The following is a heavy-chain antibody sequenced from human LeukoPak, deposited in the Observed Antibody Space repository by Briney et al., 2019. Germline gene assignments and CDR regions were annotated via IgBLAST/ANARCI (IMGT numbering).Heavy chain of an antibody. CDR3: ARGLRNTIFGGRYY. Sequence: GGSLRLSCTASGFTFSNYDPNWVRQAPGKGLEWVSYIGSSGTTINYADSVKGRFTISRDIAENSLYLQMNSLRADDTAVYYCARGLRNTIFGGRYYWGQGTLVSVSS. V-gene: IGHV3-48*03. CDR2: IGSSGTTI. J-gene: IGHJ4*02. D-gene: IGHD3-3*01. CDR1: GFTFSNYD.